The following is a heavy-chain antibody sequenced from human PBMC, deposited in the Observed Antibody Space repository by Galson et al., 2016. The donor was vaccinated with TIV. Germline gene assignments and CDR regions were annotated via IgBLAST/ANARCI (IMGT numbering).Heavy chain of an antibody. CDR2: IDGDDDT. D-gene: IGHD6-19*01. V-gene: IGHV2-70*11. CDR3: ARASSDYFYNYGMDV. J-gene: IGHJ6*02. Sequence: PALVKPPQTLTLTCTFSGFSLSRSRMCVTWMRQPPGKALEWLARIDGDDDTYYNNFLATRLFITKDTSRNQVVLTLTNLDPADTATYYCARASSDYFYNYGMDVWGQGTTVTVSS. CDR1: GFSLSRSRMC.